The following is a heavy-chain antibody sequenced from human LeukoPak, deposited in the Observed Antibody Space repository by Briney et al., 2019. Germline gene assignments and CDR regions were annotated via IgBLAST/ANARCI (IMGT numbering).Heavy chain of an antibody. CDR1: GFTFSIHD. Sequence: GGSLRLSCTASGFTFSIHDIHWVRQTTGKSLEWVSAIDVDGDTYYSASVKGRFTISRENAKTSVYLQMNDLRVGDTAAYYCAREASGSGVLELGSWGQGTLVTVSS. V-gene: IGHV3-13*01. CDR3: AREASGSGVLELGS. J-gene: IGHJ4*02. CDR2: IDVDGDT. D-gene: IGHD3-10*01.